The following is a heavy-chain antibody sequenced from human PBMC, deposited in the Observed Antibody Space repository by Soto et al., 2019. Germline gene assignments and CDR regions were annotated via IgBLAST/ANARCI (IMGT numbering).Heavy chain of an antibody. D-gene: IGHD2-21*01. Sequence: PSETLSLNCFFPVGPISSGHYYWSWIRQPPGKGLEWIGKVYYSGNTYYNPSLKSRLIISIDTSKKQFSLKVGSVTAADTAVYYCASYSLYGMDVWGQGTTFTFSS. J-gene: IGHJ6*01. CDR1: VGPISSGHYY. CDR2: VYYSGNT. CDR3: ASYSLYGMDV. V-gene: IGHV4-30-4*01.